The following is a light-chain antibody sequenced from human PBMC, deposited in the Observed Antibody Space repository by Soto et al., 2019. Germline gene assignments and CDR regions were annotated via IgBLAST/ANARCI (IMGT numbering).Light chain of an antibody. Sequence: EIVVTQSPATLSVSPGERATISSRASQSVSTNLAWYQQRPGQAPRLLIYGASTRATGIPARFSGSGSGTEFNLTIISLQSEDFAVYYCQQYNDWPRIFGQGTKVDIK. CDR1: QSVSTN. J-gene: IGKJ1*01. CDR3: QQYNDWPRI. CDR2: GAS. V-gene: IGKV3-15*01.